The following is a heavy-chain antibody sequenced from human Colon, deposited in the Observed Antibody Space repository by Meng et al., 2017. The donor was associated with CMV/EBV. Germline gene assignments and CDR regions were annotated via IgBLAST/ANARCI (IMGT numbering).Heavy chain of an antibody. CDR1: GFTFSSYW. Sequence: GESLKISCAASGFTFSSYWMSWVRQAPGKGLEWVANIKQDGSEKYYVDSVKGRFTISRDNAKNTLYLQMNSLRAEDTAVYYCAREYSGPDYWGQGTLVTVSS. CDR3: AREYSGPDY. J-gene: IGHJ4*02. CDR2: IKQDGSEK. V-gene: IGHV3-7*01. D-gene: IGHD6-13*01.